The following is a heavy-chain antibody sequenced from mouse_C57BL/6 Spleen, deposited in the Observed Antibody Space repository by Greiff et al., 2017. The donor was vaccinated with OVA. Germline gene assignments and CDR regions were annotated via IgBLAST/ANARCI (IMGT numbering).Heavy chain of an antibody. V-gene: IGHV2-2*01. Sequence: QVQLQQSGPGLVQPSQSLSITCTVSGFSLTSYGVHWVRQSPGTGLEWLGVIWSGGSTDYNAAFISRLSISKDNSNSQVFFKMNSLQADDTAIYYCARSDGYSAWFAYWGQGTLVTVSA. J-gene: IGHJ3*01. CDR3: ARSDGYSAWFAY. D-gene: IGHD2-3*01. CDR2: IWSGGST. CDR1: GFSLTSYG.